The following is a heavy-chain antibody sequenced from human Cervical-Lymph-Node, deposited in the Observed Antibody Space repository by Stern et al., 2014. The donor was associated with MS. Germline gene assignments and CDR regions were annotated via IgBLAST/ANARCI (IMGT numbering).Heavy chain of an antibody. Sequence: QVQLVQSGAEVKKPGSSVKVSCKASGGTFSSYAISWVRQAPGQGLEWMGGIIHIFGTAMSAQMFQDRVTITADESTSTAYMDLSSLRSEDTAVYYWARVVGGGSGSSFLYYFYGMDVWGQGTTVTVSS. J-gene: IGHJ6*02. D-gene: IGHD3-10*01. V-gene: IGHV1-69*01. CDR1: GGTFSSYA. CDR2: IIHIFGTA. CDR3: ARVVGGGSGSSFLYYFYGMDV.